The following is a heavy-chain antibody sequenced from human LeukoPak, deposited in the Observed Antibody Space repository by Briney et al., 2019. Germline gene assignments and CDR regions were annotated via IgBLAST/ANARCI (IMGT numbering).Heavy chain of an antibody. Sequence: SETLSLTCTVSGGSISSYSWSWIRQPPGKGLEWIGYIYHSGSTYYNPSLKSRVTISVDRSKNQFSLKLSSVTAADTAVYYCARGGNTVTTENAFDIWGQGTMVTVSS. CDR2: IYHSGST. CDR3: ARGGNTVTTENAFDI. J-gene: IGHJ3*02. D-gene: IGHD4-17*01. V-gene: IGHV4-30-2*01. CDR1: GGSISSYS.